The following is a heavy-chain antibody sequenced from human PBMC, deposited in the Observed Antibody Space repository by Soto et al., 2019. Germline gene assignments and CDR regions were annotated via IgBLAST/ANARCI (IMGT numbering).Heavy chain of an antibody. CDR1: GGSISSGGYS. D-gene: IGHD2-15*01. V-gene: IGHV4-30-2*01. Sequence: SETLSLTCAVSGGSISSGGYSWSWIRQPPGKGLEWIGYIYHSGSTYYNPSLKSRVTISVDRSKNQFSLKLSSVTAADTAVYYCARSRLINCSGGSCKPYYFDPWGQGTLVTVSS. J-gene: IGHJ5*02. CDR3: ARSRLINCSGGSCKPYYFDP. CDR2: IYHSGST.